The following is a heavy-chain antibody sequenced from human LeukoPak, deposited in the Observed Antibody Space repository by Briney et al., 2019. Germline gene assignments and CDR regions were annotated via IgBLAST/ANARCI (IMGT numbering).Heavy chain of an antibody. CDR3: ARVAAGLNYYDSSGYHALDY. Sequence: ASVKVSCKASGYTFTSYDINWVRQATGQGLEWMGWINPNSGGTNYAQKFQGRVTMTRDTSISTAYMELSRLRSDDTAVYYCARVAAGLNYYDSSGYHALDYWGQGTLVTVSS. D-gene: IGHD3-22*01. V-gene: IGHV1-2*02. CDR1: GYTFTSYD. J-gene: IGHJ4*02. CDR2: INPNSGGT.